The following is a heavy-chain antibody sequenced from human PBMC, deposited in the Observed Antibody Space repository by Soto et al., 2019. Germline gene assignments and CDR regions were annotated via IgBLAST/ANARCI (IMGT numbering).Heavy chain of an antibody. J-gene: IGHJ4*02. CDR3: ARSGIGAAELDY. CDR2: VNSDGSNT. D-gene: IGHD6-13*01. V-gene: IGHV3-74*01. Sequence: PGGSLRLSCAASGFTVSSTYMHWVRQAPGKGLMWVSRVNSDGSNTTYADSVKGRFTISRDNAKNMLYLQMNSLRPEDTAVYYCARSGIGAAELDYWGQGTLVTVSS. CDR1: GFTVSSTY.